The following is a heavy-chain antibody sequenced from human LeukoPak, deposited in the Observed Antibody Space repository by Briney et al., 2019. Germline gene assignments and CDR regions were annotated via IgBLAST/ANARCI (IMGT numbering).Heavy chain of an antibody. D-gene: IGHD6-13*01. CDR2: ISWNSGSI. CDR3: AKDISSSWYNRGYFDY. J-gene: IGHJ4*02. Sequence: PGGSLRLSCAASGFTFYDYAMHWVRQAPGKGLEWVSGISWNSGSIGYADSVKGRFTVSRDNAKNSLYLQMNSLRAEDTALYYCAKDISSSWYNRGYFDYWGQGTLVTVSS. V-gene: IGHV3-9*01. CDR1: GFTFYDYA.